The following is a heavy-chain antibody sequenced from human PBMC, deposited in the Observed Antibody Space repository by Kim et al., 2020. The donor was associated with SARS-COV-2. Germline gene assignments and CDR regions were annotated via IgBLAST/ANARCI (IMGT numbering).Heavy chain of an antibody. CDR1: GFSFSYYA. Sequence: GGSLRLSCSASGFSFSYYAMQWVRQNPGKGLEWVADIRPDGNNQYYADSVKGRFSISRDNSKNIVYLQMNSLRAEDTAVYYCVRDGSSSSGYVMDVWGQGTTVIVSS. D-gene: IGHD6-6*01. CDR3: VRDGSSSSGYVMDV. CDR2: IRPDGNNQ. V-gene: IGHV3-33*01. J-gene: IGHJ6*02.